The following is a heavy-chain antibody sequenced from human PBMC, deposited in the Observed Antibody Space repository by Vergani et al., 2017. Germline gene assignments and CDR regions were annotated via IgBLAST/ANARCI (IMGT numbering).Heavy chain of an antibody. V-gene: IGHV3-66*01. J-gene: IGHJ4*02. CDR3: ARAVSTTVGDPPGY. CDR1: KFTVSGNY. CDR2: IYTGGRT. Sequence: EVQLVESGGGLVQPGGSLRLSCSASKFTVSGNYMSWVRQAPGKGLEWVSLIYTGGRTYYADSVKGRFTISRENAKNSLYLQMNSLRAGDTAIYYCARAVSTTVGDPPGYWGQGTLVTVSS. D-gene: IGHD4-23*01.